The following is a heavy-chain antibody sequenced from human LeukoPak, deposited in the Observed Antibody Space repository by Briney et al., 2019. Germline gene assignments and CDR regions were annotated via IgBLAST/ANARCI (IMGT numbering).Heavy chain of an antibody. CDR3: ARERRYSSGWYFDY. D-gene: IGHD6-19*01. CDR2: IYHSGST. CDR1: GDSISSGGYS. J-gene: IGHJ4*02. Sequence: PSETLSLTCAVSGDSISSGGYSWSWIRQPPGKGLEWIGYIYHSGSTYYNPSLKSRVTISVDRSKNQFSLKLSSVTAADTAVYYCARERRYSSGWYFDYWGQGTLVTVSS. V-gene: IGHV4-30-2*01.